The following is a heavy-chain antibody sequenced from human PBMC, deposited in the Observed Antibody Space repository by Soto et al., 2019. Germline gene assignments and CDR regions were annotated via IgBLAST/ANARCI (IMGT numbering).Heavy chain of an antibody. Sequence: SETLSLTCTVSGGSISSYYWSWIRQPPGKGLEWIGYIYYSGSTNYNPSLKSRVTISVDTSKNQFSLKLSSVTAADTAVYYCARATWDILTGYYNHWFDPWGQGTLVTVSS. CDR2: IYYSGST. V-gene: IGHV4-59*01. J-gene: IGHJ5*02. CDR3: ARATWDILTGYYNHWFDP. CDR1: GGSISSYY. D-gene: IGHD3-9*01.